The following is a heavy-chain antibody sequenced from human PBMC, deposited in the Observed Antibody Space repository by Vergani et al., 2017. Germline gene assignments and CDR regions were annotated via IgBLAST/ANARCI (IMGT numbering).Heavy chain of an antibody. CDR3: ASVGRQQYSSSWYGGDY. V-gene: IGHV4-39*07. CDR1: GGSISSSSYY. J-gene: IGHJ4*02. D-gene: IGHD6-13*01. Sequence: QLQLQESGPGLVKPSETLSLTCTVSGGSISSSSYYWGWIRQPPGKGLGWIGSIYYSGSTYYNPSLKSRVTISVDTPKNQLSLKLSAVTAADTAVYYCASVGRQQYSSSWYGGDYWGQGTLVTVSA. CDR2: IYYSGST.